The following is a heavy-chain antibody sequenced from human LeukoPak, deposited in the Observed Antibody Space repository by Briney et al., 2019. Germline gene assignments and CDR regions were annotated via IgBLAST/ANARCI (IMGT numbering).Heavy chain of an antibody. Sequence: VKVSCKASGYTFTGYYMHWVRQAPGQGLEWMGWINPNSGGTNYAQKFQGRVTMTRDTSISTAYMELSRLRSDDTAVYYCARSGAEITRLYDYWGQGTLVTVSS. CDR2: INPNSGGT. CDR1: GYTFTGYY. J-gene: IGHJ4*02. CDR3: ARSGAEITRLYDY. D-gene: IGHD3-16*01. V-gene: IGHV1-2*02.